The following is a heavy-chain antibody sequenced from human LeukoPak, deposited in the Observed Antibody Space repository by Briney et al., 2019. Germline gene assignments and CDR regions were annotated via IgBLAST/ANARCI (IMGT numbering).Heavy chain of an antibody. J-gene: IGHJ4*02. V-gene: IGHV4-34*01. CDR3: ARDRFCSDGVCFKGTFDF. CDR1: GGSLSGHY. CDR2: INNRGST. D-gene: IGHD2-8*01. Sequence: PSETLSLTCGVSGGSLSGHYWNWIRQRPGKGLEWIGDINNRGSTSYNPSLKSAVTISVDPSKNQFSLKVHSVTAADTAIYYCARDRFCSDGVCFKGTFDFWGLGTLVIVSP.